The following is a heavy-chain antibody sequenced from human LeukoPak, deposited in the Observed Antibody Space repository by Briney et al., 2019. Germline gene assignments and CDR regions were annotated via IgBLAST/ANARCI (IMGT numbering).Heavy chain of an antibody. CDR2: ISSSGSTI. CDR3: ARSDNWNSIPFDY. Sequence: GGSLRLSCAASGFTFSSYEMNWVRQAPGKGLEWVSYISSSGSTIYYADSVKGRFTTSRDNAKNSLYLQMNSLRAEDTAVYYCARSDNWNSIPFDYWGQGTLVTVSS. J-gene: IGHJ4*02. CDR1: GFTFSSYE. D-gene: IGHD1-7*01. V-gene: IGHV3-48*03.